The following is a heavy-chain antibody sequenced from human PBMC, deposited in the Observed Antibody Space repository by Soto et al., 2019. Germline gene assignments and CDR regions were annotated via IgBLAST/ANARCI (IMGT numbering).Heavy chain of an antibody. CDR2: INAGNGNT. J-gene: IGHJ4*02. CDR3: AREDCSGGSCYSPTPFDY. Sequence: ASVKVSCQASGYTFTSYAMHWVRQAPGQRLEWMGWINAGNGNTKYSQKFQGRVTITRDTSASTAYMELSSLRSEDTAVYYCAREDCSGGSCYSPTPFDYWGQGTLVTVSS. V-gene: IGHV1-3*01. D-gene: IGHD2-15*01. CDR1: GYTFTSYA.